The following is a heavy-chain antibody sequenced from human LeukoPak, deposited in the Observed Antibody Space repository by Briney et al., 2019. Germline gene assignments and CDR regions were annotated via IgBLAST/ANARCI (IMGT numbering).Heavy chain of an antibody. CDR3: ARVSSAGIWDY. V-gene: IGHV4-4*07. J-gene: IGHJ4*02. CDR2: IYTSGST. CDR1: GGSFSGYY. Sequence: SETLPLTCTVSGGSFSGYYWSWIRQPAGKGLEWIGRIYTSGSTNYNPSLKSRVNMSVDTSKNQFSLKLSSVTAADTAVYYCARVSSAGIWDYWGQGTLVTVSS. D-gene: IGHD6-19*01.